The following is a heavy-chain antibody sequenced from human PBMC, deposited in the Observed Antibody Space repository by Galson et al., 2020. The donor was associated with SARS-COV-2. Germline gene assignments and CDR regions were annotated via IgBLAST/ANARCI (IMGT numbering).Heavy chain of an antibody. CDR1: GVSISNYY. D-gene: IGHD1-7*01. CDR3: ARRLTGTDGFDI. CDR2: IYYGGSA. J-gene: IGHJ3*02. Sequence: SETLSLTCTVSGVSISNYYWSWIRQPPGKKLEWIGYIYYGGSATSKTSLKSRITTSFDTSKNQFSLKLSSVTAADTAVYFCARRLTGTDGFDIWGQGTVVTGSS. V-gene: IGHV4-59*01.